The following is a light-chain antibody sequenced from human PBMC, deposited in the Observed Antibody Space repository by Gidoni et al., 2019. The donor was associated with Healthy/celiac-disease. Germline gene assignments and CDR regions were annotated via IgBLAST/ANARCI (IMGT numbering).Light chain of an antibody. CDR3: QQYGSSPWT. Sequence: EIVLTQSPGTLSLSPGERATLSCRASQSVSSSYLAWYQQKPGQAPRLLIYGASSRATGIPDRFSGSGSGNDFTLTISRLEPEDLAVYYCQQYGSSPWTFGQXTKVEIK. J-gene: IGKJ1*01. CDR1: QSVSSSY. V-gene: IGKV3-20*01. CDR2: GAS.